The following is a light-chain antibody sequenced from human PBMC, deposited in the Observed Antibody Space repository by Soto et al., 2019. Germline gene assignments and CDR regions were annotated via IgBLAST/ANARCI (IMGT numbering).Light chain of an antibody. CDR1: QGISRG. CDR3: LQANSFPPT. CDR2: VAS. J-gene: IGKJ5*01. V-gene: IGKV1-12*01. Sequence: DIQMTQSPSFVSASVGDRVTITCRASQGISRGLAWYQQRPGKAPELLIYVASSLQSGVPSRFSGSGSGTDFTLTISSLQPEDFATYYCLQANSFPPTFGQGTRLEI.